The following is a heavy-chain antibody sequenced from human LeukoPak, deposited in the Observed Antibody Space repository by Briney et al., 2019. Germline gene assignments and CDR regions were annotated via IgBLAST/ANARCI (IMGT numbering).Heavy chain of an antibody. J-gene: IGHJ4*02. D-gene: IGHD4/OR15-4a*01. CDR1: GDSIRSSGYY. V-gene: IGHV4-39*01. CDR2: MFYGETT. CDR3: ARLERSRMDGAQY. Sequence: PSETLSLTCIVSGDSIRSSGYYWGWIRQPPGQGLEWIGSMFYGETTSYSPSLQGRVTISLDTSKNQFSLRLNSVAAADTAVYYCARLERSRMDGAQYWGQGTLVTVSS.